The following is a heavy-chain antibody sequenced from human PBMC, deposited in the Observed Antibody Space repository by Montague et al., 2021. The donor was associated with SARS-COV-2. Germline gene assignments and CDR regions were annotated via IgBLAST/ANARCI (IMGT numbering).Heavy chain of an antibody. V-gene: IGHV4-39*01. CDR2: VRYSGRP. D-gene: IGHD1-1*01. CDR1: GDSISCSSYN. Sequence: SETLSLTCTVSGDSISCSSYNWGWIRQPPGKGLEWIGSVRYSGRPYYNPSLKSRVTIYVDTSKNQLSLKLSSVTAADTAVYYCTRHVHMTWPEPSPGFDYWGQGTLVTVSS. CDR3: TRHVHMTWPEPSPGFDY. J-gene: IGHJ4*02.